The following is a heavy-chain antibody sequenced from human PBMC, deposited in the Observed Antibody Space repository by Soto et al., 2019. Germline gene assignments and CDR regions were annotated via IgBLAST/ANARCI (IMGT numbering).Heavy chain of an antibody. CDR3: AMTKLGEFNY. D-gene: IGHD7-27*01. Sequence: GGSLRLSCAGSGFTFSDYRMTSVRQAPGKGLEWVANIKKDGSEKYYVDSVKGRFTISRENAQNLLWLQMNTLRAEDTAVYYCAMTKLGEFNYWGQVIQVTVSS. J-gene: IGHJ4*02. V-gene: IGHV3-7*03. CDR2: IKKDGSEK. CDR1: GFTFSDYR.